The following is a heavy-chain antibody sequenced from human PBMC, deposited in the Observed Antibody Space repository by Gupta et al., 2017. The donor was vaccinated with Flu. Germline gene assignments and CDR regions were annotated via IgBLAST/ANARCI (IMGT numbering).Heavy chain of an antibody. D-gene: IGHD6-19*01. CDR2: IWYDGSNK. Sequence: VXLVXXXXXVXQXXXXXXLSXAASXXTFXSYGMXXXRQAPGKGLEWVAVIWYDGSNKYYADSVKGRFTISRDNSKNTLYLQMNSLRAEDTAVYYCARGSIAVAGTLGYWGQGTLVTVSS. J-gene: IGHJ4*02. CDR3: ARGSIAVAGTLGY. V-gene: IGHV3-33*01. CDR1: XXTFXSYG.